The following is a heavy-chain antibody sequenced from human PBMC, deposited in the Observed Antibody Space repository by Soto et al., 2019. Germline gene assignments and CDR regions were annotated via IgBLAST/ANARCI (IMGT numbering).Heavy chain of an antibody. CDR3: AKEYGSTWIDH. J-gene: IGHJ4*02. CDR2: MSYDGTKQ. CDR1: GFAFYNYG. V-gene: IGHV3-30*18. D-gene: IGHD6-13*01. Sequence: PGGSLRLSCAASGFAFYNYGMHWVRQAPGKGLEWVAAMSYDGTKQYYVDSVKGRFTISRDNSRNTLFLQLNSLRDEDTAVYYCAKEYGSTWIDHWGQGTPVTAPQ.